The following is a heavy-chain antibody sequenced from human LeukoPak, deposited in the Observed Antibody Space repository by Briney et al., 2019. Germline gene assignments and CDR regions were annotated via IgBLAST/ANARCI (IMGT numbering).Heavy chain of an antibody. CDR3: ARSTQAVAGTDYYYYMDV. Sequence: ASVKVSCKASGYTLTSYAMNWVRQAPGQGLEWMGWINTNTGNPTYAQGFTGRLVFSLDTSVSTAYLQISSLKAEDTAVYYCARSTQAVAGTDYYYYMDVWGKGTTVTVSS. J-gene: IGHJ6*03. CDR2: INTNTGNP. V-gene: IGHV7-4-1*02. CDR1: GYTLTSYA. D-gene: IGHD6-19*01.